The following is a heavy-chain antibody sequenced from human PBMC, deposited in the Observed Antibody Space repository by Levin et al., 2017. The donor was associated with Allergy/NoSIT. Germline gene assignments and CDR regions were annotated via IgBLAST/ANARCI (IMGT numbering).Heavy chain of an antibody. Sequence: PGGSLRLSCAASGFTFSNAWMSWVRQAPGKGLEWVGRIKSKTDGGTTDYAAPVKGRFSISRDDSKNTLYLQMNSLKTEDTAVYYCRCSGGSCSHAHNWFDPWGQGTLVTVSS. CDR2: IKSKTDGGTT. V-gene: IGHV3-15*01. CDR3: RCSGGSCSHAHNWFDP. J-gene: IGHJ5*02. CDR1: GFTFSNAW. D-gene: IGHD2-15*01.